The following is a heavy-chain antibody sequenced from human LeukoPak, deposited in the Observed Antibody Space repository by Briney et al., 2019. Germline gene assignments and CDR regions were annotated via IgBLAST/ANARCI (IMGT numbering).Heavy chain of an antibody. Sequence: PSETLSLTCAVYGGSFRGYYWSWIRQPPGKGLEWIGEINHSGSTNYNPSLKSRVTISVDTSKNQFSLKLSSVTAADTAVYYCARVREEANSGYPDYWGQGTLVTVSS. CDR2: INHSGST. CDR1: GGSFRGYY. D-gene: IGHD3-22*01. CDR3: ARVREEANSGYPDY. V-gene: IGHV4-34*01. J-gene: IGHJ4*02.